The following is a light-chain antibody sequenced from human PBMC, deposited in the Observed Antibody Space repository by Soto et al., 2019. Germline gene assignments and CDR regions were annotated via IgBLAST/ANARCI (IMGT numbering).Light chain of an antibody. CDR3: IQRNSYPIP. V-gene: IGKV3-20*01. Sequence: EIVLTQTSGILSLTPGARATHCCRATQSVSSSYLAWYQQKPGQAPRLLIYGAYSRATGIPDRFSGSGYGNDVTLTISRMEPEEGATDYGIQRNSYPIPVGQVTRLE. J-gene: IGKJ5*01. CDR2: GAY. CDR1: QSVSSSY.